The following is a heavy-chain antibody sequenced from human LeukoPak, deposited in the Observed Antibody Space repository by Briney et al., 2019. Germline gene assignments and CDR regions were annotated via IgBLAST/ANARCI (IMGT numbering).Heavy chain of an antibody. CDR3: ARVNPRYSSSWYRSWFDP. D-gene: IGHD6-13*01. CDR2: ISSSGSTI. Sequence: PGGFLRLSCAASGFTFSDYYMSWIRQAPGKGLEWVSYISSSGSTIYYADSVKGRFTISRDNAKNSLYLQMNSLRAEDTAVYYCARVNPRYSSSWYRSWFDPWGQGTLVTVSS. CDR1: GFTFSDYY. J-gene: IGHJ5*02. V-gene: IGHV3-11*01.